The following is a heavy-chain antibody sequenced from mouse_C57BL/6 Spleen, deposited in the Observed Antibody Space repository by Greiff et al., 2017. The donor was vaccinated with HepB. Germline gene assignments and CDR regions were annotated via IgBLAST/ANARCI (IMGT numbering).Heavy chain of an antibody. CDR1: GYAFTNYL. CDR3: ARGFSY. J-gene: IGHJ3*01. CDR2: INPGSGGT. V-gene: IGHV1-54*01. Sequence: QVQLQQSGAELVRPGTSVKVSCKASGYAFTNYLIEWVKQRPGQGLEWIGVINPGSGGTNYNEKFKGKATLTADKSSSTAYMQLSSLTSEDSAVYFCARGFSYRGQGTLVTVSA.